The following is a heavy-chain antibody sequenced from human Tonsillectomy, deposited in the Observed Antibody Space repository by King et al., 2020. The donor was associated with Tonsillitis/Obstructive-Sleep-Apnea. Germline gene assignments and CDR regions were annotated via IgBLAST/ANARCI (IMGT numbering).Heavy chain of an antibody. Sequence: VQLQQWGAGLLKPSETLSLTCAVYGGSFSDYYWSWIRQPPGKGLEWIGEINHSGSTNYDPSLKSRVTISVDTSKNQFSLKLSSVTAADTAVYYCARVYDFLNGGGPAPRFDPWGQGTLVTVSS. D-gene: IGHD3-3*01. CDR1: GGSFSDYY. V-gene: IGHV4-34*01. J-gene: IGHJ5*02. CDR3: ARVYDFLNGGGPAPRFDP. CDR2: INHSGST.